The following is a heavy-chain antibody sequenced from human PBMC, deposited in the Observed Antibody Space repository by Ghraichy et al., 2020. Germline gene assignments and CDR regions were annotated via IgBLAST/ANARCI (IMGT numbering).Heavy chain of an antibody. CDR3: ARDLLPVADDAFDL. D-gene: IGHD6-19*01. Sequence: APVKVSCKASGYTFTSYAMHWVRQAPGQRLEWMGWINAGNGNTKYSQKFQGRVTITRDTSASTTYMELSSLRSEDTAVYYCARDLLPVADDAFDLWGQGTMVTVSS. J-gene: IGHJ3*01. CDR2: INAGNGNT. V-gene: IGHV1-3*01. CDR1: GYTFTSYA.